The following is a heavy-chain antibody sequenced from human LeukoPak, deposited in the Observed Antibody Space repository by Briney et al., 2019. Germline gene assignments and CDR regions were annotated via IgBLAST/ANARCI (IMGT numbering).Heavy chain of an antibody. J-gene: IGHJ4*02. CDR2: IKSKTDGGTT. CDR1: GFTFNEYN. CDR3: TTAVVSQTPRDY. D-gene: IGHD2-21*01. Sequence: GGSLRLSCATSGFTFNEYNMNWVRQAPGKGLEWVGRIKSKTDGGTTDYAAPVKGRFTISRDGSKNTLYLQMNSLKTEDTAVYYCTTAVVSQTPRDYWGQGTLVTVSS. V-gene: IGHV3-15*07.